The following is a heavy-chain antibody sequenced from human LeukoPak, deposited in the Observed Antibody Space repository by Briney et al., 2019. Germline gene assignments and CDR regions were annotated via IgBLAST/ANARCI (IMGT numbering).Heavy chain of an antibody. CDR1: GFTFSTYA. D-gene: IGHD2-2*01. CDR3: ARGSPAANIDY. Sequence: GGSLRLSCVASGFTFSTYALSWVRQAPGKGLEWVSSISSSSSYIYYADSVKGRFTISRDNAKNSLYLQMNSLRAEDTAVYYCARGSPAANIDYWGQGTLVTVSS. V-gene: IGHV3-21*01. CDR2: ISSSSSYI. J-gene: IGHJ4*02.